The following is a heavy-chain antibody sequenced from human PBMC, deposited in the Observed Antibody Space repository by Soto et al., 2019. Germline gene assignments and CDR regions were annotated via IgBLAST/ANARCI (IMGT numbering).Heavy chain of an antibody. CDR2: IYWDDDK. Sequence: QITLKESGPTLVKPTQTLTLTCTFSGFSLSTSGVGVGWIRQPPGQDLKWLALIYWDDDKRYSPSLKSRLTITKDTFKTQVVLTMTIMDSVDTATYYCAHKEVGGEFDYWGQGTLATVSS. D-gene: IGHD7-27*01. V-gene: IGHV2-5*02. CDR3: AHKEVGGEFDY. J-gene: IGHJ4*02. CDR1: GFSLSTSGVG.